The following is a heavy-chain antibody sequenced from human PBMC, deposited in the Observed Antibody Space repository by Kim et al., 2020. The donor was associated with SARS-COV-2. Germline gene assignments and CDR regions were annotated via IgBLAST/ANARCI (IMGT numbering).Heavy chain of an antibody. V-gene: IGHV4-34*01. Sequence: SETLSLTCAVYGGSLSGYYWSWVRQTPGKGLEWIGEINQSGETNNNPSLKSRVTLSGDTSKKQCSLRLRSMTAADTAVYYCARVKSSGSFSSRNYYKMISYYGLDVWGQGPNVTVCS. CDR2: INQSGET. D-gene: IGHD3-10*01. CDR1: GGSLSGYY. CDR3: ARVKSSGSFSSRNYYKMISYYGLDV. J-gene: IGHJ6*02.